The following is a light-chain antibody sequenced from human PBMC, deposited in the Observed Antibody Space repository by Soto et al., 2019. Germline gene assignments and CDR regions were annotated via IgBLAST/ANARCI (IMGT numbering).Light chain of an antibody. CDR1: QTVSSTY. V-gene: IGKV3-20*01. Sequence: EIVLTQSPGTLSLSPGERATLSCRASQTVSSTYLAWYQQKAGQAPRLLIYGASSRATGIPDRFGGSGSGTDFTLTISRLEPEDFAVYYCQQYGSSPFTFGGGTKVDIK. CDR3: QQYGSSPFT. J-gene: IGKJ4*01. CDR2: GAS.